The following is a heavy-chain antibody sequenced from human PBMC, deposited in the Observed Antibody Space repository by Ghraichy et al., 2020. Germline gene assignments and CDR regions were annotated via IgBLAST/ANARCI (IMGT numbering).Heavy chain of an antibody. CDR3: TRGFDY. Sequence: GGSLRLSCVASGFTFSNYSMHWVRQSPGKGLEWVSNIKEDGSARYYVDSVKGRFTISRDNAKNSLYLQMNSLRAEDTAIYYCTRGFDYWGQGTLLTVSS. CDR1: GFTFSNYS. J-gene: IGHJ4*02. V-gene: IGHV3-7*03. CDR2: IKEDGSAR.